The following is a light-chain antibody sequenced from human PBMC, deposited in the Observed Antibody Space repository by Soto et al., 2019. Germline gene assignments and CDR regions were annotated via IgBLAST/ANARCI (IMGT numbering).Light chain of an antibody. V-gene: IGLV2-14*01. CDR2: AVS. CDR3: CSYTVSGTYV. J-gene: IGLJ1*01. CDR1: SSDVGGYNY. Sequence: QSALTQPASVSGSPGQSITISCTGTSSDVGGYNYVSWYQQHPGKAPKLMIYAVSNRPSGVSNRFSGSKSGNTATLTISGLQAEDDAHYYCCSYTVSGTYVFGTGTKVTVL.